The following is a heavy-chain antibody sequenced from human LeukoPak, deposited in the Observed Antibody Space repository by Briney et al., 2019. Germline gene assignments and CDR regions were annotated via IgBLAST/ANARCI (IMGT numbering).Heavy chain of an antibody. J-gene: IGHJ4*02. CDR2: IYYSGST. D-gene: IGHD6-13*01. CDR3: ARDGIAACPFDY. Sequence: SETLSLTCTVSGGSISSHYWSWIRQPPGKGLEWIGYIYYSGSTNYNPSLKSRGTISVDTSKNQFSLKLSSVTAADTAVYYCARDGIAACPFDYWGQGTLVTVSS. V-gene: IGHV4-59*11. CDR1: GGSISSHY.